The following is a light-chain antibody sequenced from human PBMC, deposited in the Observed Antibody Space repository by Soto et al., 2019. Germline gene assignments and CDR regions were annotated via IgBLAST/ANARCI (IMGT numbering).Light chain of an antibody. V-gene: IGKV3-15*01. CDR3: QQYNNWPRT. CDR1: QSVSSN. J-gene: IGKJ1*01. Sequence: EIVMMQSPATLSVSPGEGATLPCRASQSVSSNFAWYQQKPGQAPRLLIYGASTRATGIPARFSGSGSGTEFTLTISSLQSEDFAIYYCQQYNNWPRTFGQGTKVEIK. CDR2: GAS.